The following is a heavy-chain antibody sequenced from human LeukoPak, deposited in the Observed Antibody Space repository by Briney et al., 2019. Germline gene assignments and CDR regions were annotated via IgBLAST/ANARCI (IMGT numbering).Heavy chain of an antibody. J-gene: IGHJ4*02. D-gene: IGHD3-10*01. Sequence: GGSLRLSCAASGFTFSSYAMSWVRQGPGKGLEWVSTISGSGGSTYYADSVKGRFTISRDNSKDTPYLQMNSLRAEDTAVYYCAKHYGSGSYYNFPDYWGQGTLVTVSS. CDR2: ISGSGGST. CDR1: GFTFSSYA. CDR3: AKHYGSGSYYNFPDY. V-gene: IGHV3-23*01.